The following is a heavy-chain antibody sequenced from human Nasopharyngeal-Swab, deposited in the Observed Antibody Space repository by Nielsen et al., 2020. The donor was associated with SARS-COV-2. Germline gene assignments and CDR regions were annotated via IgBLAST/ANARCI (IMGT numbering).Heavy chain of an antibody. V-gene: IGHV3-30*18. CDR2: ISYDGSNK. Sequence: GESLKISCAASGFTFSSYGMHWVRQAPGKGLEWVAVISYDGSNKYYADSVKGRFTISRDNSKNTLYLQMNSLRAEDTAVYYCAKDFRSGWTSYYYYYMDVWSKGTTVTVSS. CDR3: AKDFRSGWTSYYYYYMDV. D-gene: IGHD6-19*01. CDR1: GFTFSSYG. J-gene: IGHJ6*03.